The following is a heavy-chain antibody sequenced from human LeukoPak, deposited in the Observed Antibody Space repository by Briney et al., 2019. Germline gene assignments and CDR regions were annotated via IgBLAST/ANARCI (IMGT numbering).Heavy chain of an antibody. CDR2: ISSSGSTI. D-gene: IGHD3-3*01. J-gene: IGHJ3*02. Sequence: PGGSLRLSCAASGFTFSSYEMNWVRQAPGKGLEWVSYISSSGSTIYYADSVKGRFTISRDTSKNTLYLQMNSLRVEDTAIYYCARTDRTGALGRFRMRSDAFDIWGQGTMVTVSS. CDR3: ARTDRTGALGRFRMRSDAFDI. V-gene: IGHV3-48*03. CDR1: GFTFSSYE.